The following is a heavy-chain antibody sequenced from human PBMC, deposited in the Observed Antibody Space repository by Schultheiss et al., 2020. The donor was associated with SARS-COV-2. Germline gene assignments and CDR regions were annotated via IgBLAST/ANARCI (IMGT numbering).Heavy chain of an antibody. CDR2: IYYSRST. J-gene: IGHJ5*02. CDR1: GGSVSSGSYY. Sequence: SETLSLTCTVSGGSVSSGSYYWSWIRQPPGKGLEWIGYIYYSRSTNYNPSLKSRVTISVDTSKNQFSLKLSSVTAADTAVYYCARAEAGNWNPPWFDPWGQGTLVTVSS. V-gene: IGHV4-61*01. CDR3: ARAEAGNWNPPWFDP. D-gene: IGHD1-1*01.